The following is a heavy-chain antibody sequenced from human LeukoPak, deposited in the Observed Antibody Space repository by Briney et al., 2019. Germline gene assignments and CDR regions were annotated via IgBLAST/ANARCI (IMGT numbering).Heavy chain of an antibody. D-gene: IGHD5-18*01. J-gene: IGHJ4*02. CDR3: ARQELGYSYGYADY. CDR2: IYYSGST. Sequence: PSETLSLTCTVSGGSISSSSYYWGWIRQPPGKGLEWIGSIYYSGSTYYNPSLKSRVTISVDTSKNQFSLKLSSVTAADTAVYYCARQELGYSYGYADYWGQGTLVTVSS. CDR1: GGSISSSSYY. V-gene: IGHV4-39*01.